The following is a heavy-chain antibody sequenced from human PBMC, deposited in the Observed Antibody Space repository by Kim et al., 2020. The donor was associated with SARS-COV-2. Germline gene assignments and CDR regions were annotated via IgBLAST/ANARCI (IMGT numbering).Heavy chain of an antibody. D-gene: IGHD3-16*01. V-gene: IGHV3-15*01. Sequence: GGSLRLSCAASGFTFSNAWMSWVRQVPGKGLEWVGRVNSNTVGGTPDYAAPVKGSFIISSSDQKHTLHLQMNSLETADTGFYYCTTERGDFWGQGALVTV. CDR3: TTERGDF. J-gene: IGHJ4*02. CDR1: GFTFSNAW. CDR2: VNSNTVGGTP.